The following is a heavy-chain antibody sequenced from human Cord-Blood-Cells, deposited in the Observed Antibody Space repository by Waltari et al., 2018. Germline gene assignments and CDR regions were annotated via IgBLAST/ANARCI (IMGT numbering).Heavy chain of an antibody. J-gene: IGHJ4*02. Sequence: EVQLVESGGGLVKPGGSLRPSWPASGFTFSGISLHWVRQAPGKGLEWVSSISSSSSYIYYADSVKGRFTISRDNAKNSLYLQMNSLRAEDTAVYYCARDRSYYDYWGQGTLVTVSS. V-gene: IGHV3-21*01. CDR1: GFTFSGIS. CDR2: ISSSSSYI. CDR3: ARDRSYYDY.